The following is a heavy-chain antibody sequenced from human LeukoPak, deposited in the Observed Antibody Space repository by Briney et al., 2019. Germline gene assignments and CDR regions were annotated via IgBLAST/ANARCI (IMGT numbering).Heavy chain of an antibody. CDR2: ISGSGGSP. V-gene: IGHV3-23*01. Sequence: GGSLRLSWAASGCTFSSYAMSWVRQAPGKGLEWVSAISGSGGSPYSADSVKGRFTISRDNSKNTLYLQMNSLRAEDTDVYYCAKLEVGVTRGGDYWGQGTLVTVSS. D-gene: IGHD1-26*01. J-gene: IGHJ4*02. CDR1: GCTFSSYA. CDR3: AKLEVGVTRGGDY.